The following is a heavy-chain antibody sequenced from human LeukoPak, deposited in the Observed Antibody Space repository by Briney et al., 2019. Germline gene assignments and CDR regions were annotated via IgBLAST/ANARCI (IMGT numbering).Heavy chain of an antibody. CDR2: IYYSGST. CDR1: GGSISSYY. J-gene: IGHJ4*02. V-gene: IGHV4-59*01. CDR3: AAAVYSGYDPPFDY. Sequence: SETLSLTCTVSGGSISSYYWSWIRQPPGKGLEWIGYIYYSGSTNYNPSLKSRVTISVDTSKNQFSLKLSSVTAADTAEYYCAAAVYSGYDPPFDYWGQGTLVTVSS. D-gene: IGHD5-12*01.